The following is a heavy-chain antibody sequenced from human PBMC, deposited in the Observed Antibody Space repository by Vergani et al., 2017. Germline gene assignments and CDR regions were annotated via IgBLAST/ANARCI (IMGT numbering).Heavy chain of an antibody. J-gene: IGHJ4*02. CDR3: ARTGYSSNSKDY. V-gene: IGHV3-7*01. CDR2: INQDGSQK. Sequence: EVQLVDSGGGLVQPGGSLRLSCAASGFTFSSYWMNWVRQAPGKGLEWVANINQDGSQKQYVDSVKGRFTISSDYAKNSLYLQMNSLRAEDTAVYHCARTGYSSNSKDYWGQGTLVTVSS. CDR1: GFTFSSYW. D-gene: IGHD6-19*01.